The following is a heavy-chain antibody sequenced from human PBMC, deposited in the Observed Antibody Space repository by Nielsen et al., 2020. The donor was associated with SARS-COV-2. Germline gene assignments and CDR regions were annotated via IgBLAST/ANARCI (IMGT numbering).Heavy chain of an antibody. D-gene: IGHD2-21*01. V-gene: IGHV3-30*18. Sequence: GGSLSLSCAASGFTFSSYGMHWVRQAPGKGLEWVAVISYDGSNKYYADSVKGRFTISRDNSKNTLYLQMNSLRAEDTAVYYCAKGGDLGDAFDIWGQGTMVTVSS. J-gene: IGHJ3*02. CDR1: GFTFSSYG. CDR3: AKGGDLGDAFDI. CDR2: ISYDGSNK.